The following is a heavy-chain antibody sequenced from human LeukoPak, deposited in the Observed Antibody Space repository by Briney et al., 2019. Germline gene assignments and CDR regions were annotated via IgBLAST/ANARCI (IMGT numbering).Heavy chain of an antibody. Sequence: SETLSLTCTVSGGSVSSGSYYWSWIRQPPGKGLEWIGYIYYSGSTNYNPSLKSRVTISVDTSKNQFSLKLSPVTAADTAVYYCAGSYDSSGYYYYWGQGTLVTVSS. CDR2: IYYSGST. D-gene: IGHD3-22*01. V-gene: IGHV4-61*01. J-gene: IGHJ4*02. CDR1: GGSVSSGSYY. CDR3: AGSYDSSGYYYY.